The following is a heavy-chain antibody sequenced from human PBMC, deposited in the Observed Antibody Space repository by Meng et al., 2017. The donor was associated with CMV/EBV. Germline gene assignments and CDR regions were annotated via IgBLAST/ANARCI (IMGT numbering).Heavy chain of an antibody. CDR2: IYTSGST. CDR3: ARPNHYCSSTSCPNWFDP. V-gene: IGHV4-4*07. Sequence: GSIISYYWSWIRQPAGKGLEWIGRIYTSGSTNYNPSLKSRVTMSVDTSKNQFSLKLSSVTAADTAVYYCARPNHYCSSTSCPNWFDPWGQGTLVTVSS. CDR1: GSIISYY. D-gene: IGHD2-2*01. J-gene: IGHJ5*02.